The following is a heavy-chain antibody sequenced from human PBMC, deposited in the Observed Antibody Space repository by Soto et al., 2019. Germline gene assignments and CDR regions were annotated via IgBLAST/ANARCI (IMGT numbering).Heavy chain of an antibody. CDR3: ARGPMVYISRRPRTRHPFPY. Sequence: SETLSLTCTVSGGSVSSSDYYWGWIRQPPGKGLEWIGSISYSGSTYYNPSFKSRVTISVDTSKNQFSLRLSSVTAADTAVYYCARGPMVYISRRPRTRHPFPYWGQGPRLTVSS. J-gene: IGHJ1*01. V-gene: IGHV4-39*01. CDR2: ISYSGST. D-gene: IGHD3-10*01. CDR1: GGSVSSSDYY.